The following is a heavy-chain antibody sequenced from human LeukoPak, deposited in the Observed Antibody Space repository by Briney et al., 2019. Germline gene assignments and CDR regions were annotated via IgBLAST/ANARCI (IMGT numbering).Heavy chain of an antibody. CDR2: INPHSGGT. CDR3: ARFGSSSSCPFDY. D-gene: IGHD2-2*01. CDR1: GYIFTASY. V-gene: IGHV1-2*02. J-gene: IGHJ4*02. Sequence: ASVKASCKASGYIFTASYIHWVRQAPGQGLECMGWINPHSGGTNYAQKFQGRITMTRDTSISTAYMELSRLRSDDTAVHYCARFGSSSSCPFDYWGQGTLVTVSS.